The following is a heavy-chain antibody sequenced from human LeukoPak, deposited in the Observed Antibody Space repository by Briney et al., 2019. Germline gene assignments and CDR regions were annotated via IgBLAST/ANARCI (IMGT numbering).Heavy chain of an antibody. CDR2: ISYDGSNK. CDR1: GFTFSSYA. V-gene: IGHV3-30*01. J-gene: IGHJ5*02. D-gene: IGHD6-13*01. Sequence: GRSLRLSCAASGFTFSSYAMHWVRQAPGKGLEGVAVISYDGSNKYYADSVKGRFTISRDNSKNTLYLQMNSLRAEDTAVYYCASGAAAGKGDWFDPWGQGTLVTVSS. CDR3: ASGAAAGKGDWFDP.